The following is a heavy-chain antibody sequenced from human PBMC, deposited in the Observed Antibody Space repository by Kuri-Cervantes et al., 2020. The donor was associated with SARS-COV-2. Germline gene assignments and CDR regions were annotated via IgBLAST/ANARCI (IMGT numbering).Heavy chain of an antibody. V-gene: IGHV1-46*03. CDR3: ARDFRGRVTIFEGSYSLSPAFDI. D-gene: IGHD3-3*01. CDR2: INPSGGST. CDR1: GYTFTSYY. J-gene: IGHJ3*02. Sequence: ASVKVSCKASGYTFTSYYMHWVRQAPGQGLEWMGIINPSGGSTSYAQKFQGRVTMTRDTSTSTVYMELSSLRSEDTAVYYCARDFRGRVTIFEGSYSLSPAFDIWGQGTMVTVSS.